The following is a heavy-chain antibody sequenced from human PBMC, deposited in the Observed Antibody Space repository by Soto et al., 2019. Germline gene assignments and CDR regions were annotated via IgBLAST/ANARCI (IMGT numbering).Heavy chain of an antibody. CDR2: ISGSGGST. CDR3: ATRALYCSFGSCYSHFDY. CDR1: GFTFSRYA. J-gene: IGHJ4*02. D-gene: IGHD2-15*01. V-gene: IGHV3-23*01. Sequence: EVQLLESGGGLVQPGGSLSLSCAAAGFTFSRYAMSCVRQAPGKGLEWVSAISGSGGSTYYADSVKGRFTISRDNAKNTRYMQMSSRRAEDPAVYYWATRALYCSFGSCYSHFDYWCQGTLVTVSS.